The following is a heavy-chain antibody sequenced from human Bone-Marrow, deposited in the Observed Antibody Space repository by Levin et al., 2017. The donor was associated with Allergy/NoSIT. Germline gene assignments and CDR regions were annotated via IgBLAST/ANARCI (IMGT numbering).Heavy chain of an antibody. J-gene: IGHJ6*02. CDR3: ATDGPTGRARCPLPTGYCGLDV. Sequence: GASVKVSCKVSGYTLTELSIHWVRQAPGKGLEWMGGIDPEDGKTIFPQKFQGRVTLSEDTSTDTAYMELSSLRSEDTAVYYCATDGPTGRARCPLPTGYCGLDVWGQGTTVTVSS. CDR2: IDPEDGKT. CDR1: GYTLTELS. D-gene: IGHD4-17*01. V-gene: IGHV1-24*01.